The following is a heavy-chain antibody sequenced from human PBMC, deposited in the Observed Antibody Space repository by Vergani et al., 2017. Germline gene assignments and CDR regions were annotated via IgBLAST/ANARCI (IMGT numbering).Heavy chain of an antibody. V-gene: IGHV1-69*06. CDR3: ASNVRTTVTTEGFETDDY. CDR2: IIPIFGTA. Sequence: QVQLVQSGAEVKKPGSSVKVSCKASGGTFSSYAISWVRQAPGQGLEWMGGIIPIFGTANYAQKFQGRVTITADKSTSTAYMELSSLRSEDTAVYYCASNVRTTVTTEGFETDDYWGQGTLVTVSS. D-gene: IGHD4-17*01. J-gene: IGHJ4*02. CDR1: GGTFSSYA.